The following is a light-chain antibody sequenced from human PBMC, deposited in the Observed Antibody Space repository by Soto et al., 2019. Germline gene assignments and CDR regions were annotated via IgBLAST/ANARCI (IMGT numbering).Light chain of an antibody. V-gene: IGKV1-39*01. CDR2: AAS. CDR1: QSISGY. Sequence: DIQMTQSPSSLSASVGDRVTITCRASQSISGYLNWYQQKPGKAPKLLIYAASSLQSGVPSRFSGSGSGTDFTLTISSLQPEDFATYYCQQSYSTPRTFGQGT. J-gene: IGKJ1*01. CDR3: QQSYSTPRT.